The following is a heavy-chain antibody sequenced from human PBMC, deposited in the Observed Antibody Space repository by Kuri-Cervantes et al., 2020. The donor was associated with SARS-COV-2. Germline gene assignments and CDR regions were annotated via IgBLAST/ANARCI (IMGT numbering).Heavy chain of an antibody. Sequence: GGSLRLSCAASGFAFSHYGIHWVRQAPGRGLDWVAVVSFDGSVTHYADSVKGRFIASRDNSRNIVYLQMNNLKIEDTAVYHCAKEGEPYSSGSSDYWGQGTLVTVSS. D-gene: IGHD6-19*01. CDR3: AKEGEPYSSGSSDY. CDR1: GFAFSHYG. V-gene: IGHV3-30*18. CDR2: VSFDGSVT. J-gene: IGHJ4*02.